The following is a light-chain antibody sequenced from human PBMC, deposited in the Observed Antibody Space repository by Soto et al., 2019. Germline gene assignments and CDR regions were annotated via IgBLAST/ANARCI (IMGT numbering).Light chain of an antibody. CDR1: QSVSNY. Sequence: EIVLTQSPATLSLSPGERATLSCRASQSVSNYLAWYQQKPGQAPRLLIYDASTRATGIPARFSGSGSGTDCTRTISSLEPEDFAVYYCQQGSYWPLLYTVGQGTKLEIK. CDR2: DAS. CDR3: QQGSYWPLLYT. J-gene: IGKJ2*01. V-gene: IGKV3-11*01.